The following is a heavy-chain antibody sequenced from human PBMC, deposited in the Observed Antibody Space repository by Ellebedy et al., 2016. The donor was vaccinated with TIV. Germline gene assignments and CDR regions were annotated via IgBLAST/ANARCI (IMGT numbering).Heavy chain of an antibody. CDR3: ARAMYGMGWFDP. D-gene: IGHD2-8*01. CDR2: INAVNGNT. J-gene: IGHJ5*02. V-gene: IGHV1-3*01. Sequence: AASVKVSCKASRYTFPSYAMQWVRQAPGQRLAWMGWINAVNGNTKYSQKFQGRVTITRDTSANIAYMELSSLRSEDTAVYYCARAMYGMGWFDPWGQGTLVTVSS. CDR1: RYTFPSYA.